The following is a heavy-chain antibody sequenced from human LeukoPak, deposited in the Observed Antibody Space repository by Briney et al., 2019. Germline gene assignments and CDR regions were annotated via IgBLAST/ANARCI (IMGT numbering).Heavy chain of an antibody. CDR1: GFTVSSNY. CDR3: ARGGSYYPIDY. J-gene: IGHJ4*02. V-gene: IGHV3-66*02. CDR2: IYSGGST. D-gene: IGHD1-26*01. Sequence: GGSLGLSCAASGFTVSSNYMSWVRQAPGKGLEWVSVIYSGGSTYYADSVKGRFTISRDNSKNTLYLQMNSLRAEDTAVYYCARGGSYYPIDYWGQGTLVTVSS.